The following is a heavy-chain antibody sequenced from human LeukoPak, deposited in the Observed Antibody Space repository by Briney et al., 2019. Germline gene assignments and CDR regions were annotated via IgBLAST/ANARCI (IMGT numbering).Heavy chain of an antibody. D-gene: IGHD4-17*01. CDR2: INGVGSGT. V-gene: IGHV3-74*01. J-gene: IGHJ4*02. CDR3: VRDDYGVDY. Sequence: GGSLRLSCAASGFSFSTYWMQWVRQAPGKGLVWVSHINGVGSGTTYADSVKGRFTISRDNAKNTLYLQMNSLRAEDTAVYYCVRDDYGVDYWGQGTLVTVSS. CDR1: GFSFSTYW.